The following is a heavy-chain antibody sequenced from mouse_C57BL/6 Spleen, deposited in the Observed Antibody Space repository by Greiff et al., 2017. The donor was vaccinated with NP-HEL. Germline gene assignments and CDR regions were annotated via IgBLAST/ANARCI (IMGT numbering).Heavy chain of an antibody. CDR2: INYDGSST. V-gene: IGHV5-16*01. CDR3: ARGEIYDGYPAY. CDR1: GFTFSDYY. D-gene: IGHD2-3*01. J-gene: IGHJ3*01. Sequence: EVKVVESEGGLVQPGSSMKLSCTASGFTFSDYYMAWVRQVPEKGLEWVANINYDGSSTYYLDSLKSRFIISRDNAKNILYLQMSSLKSEDTATYYCARGEIYDGYPAYWGQGTLVTVSA.